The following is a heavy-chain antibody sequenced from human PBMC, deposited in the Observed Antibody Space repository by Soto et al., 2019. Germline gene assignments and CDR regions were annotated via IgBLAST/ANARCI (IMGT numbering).Heavy chain of an antibody. D-gene: IGHD6-19*01. Sequence: GGSLRLSCAASGFTFSSYGMHWVRQAPGKGLEWVAVIWYDGSNKYYADSVKGRFTISRDNSKNTLYLQMNSLRAEDTAVYYCARDPYSSGWYSDRARDNWFDPWGQGTLVTVSS. CDR2: IWYDGSNK. J-gene: IGHJ5*02. V-gene: IGHV3-33*01. CDR3: ARDPYSSGWYSDRARDNWFDP. CDR1: GFTFSSYG.